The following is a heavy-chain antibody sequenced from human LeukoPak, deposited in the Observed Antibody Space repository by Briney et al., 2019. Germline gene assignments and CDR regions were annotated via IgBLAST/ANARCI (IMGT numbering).Heavy chain of an antibody. V-gene: IGHV3-23*01. CDR3: AKDRLGGPYFFHY. CDR1: GFTFSSYA. Sequence: GGSLRLSCAASGFTFSSYAMSWVRQAPGKGLEWVSAISGSGDITYYADSVKGRFTISRDNSKNTLYLQINSLRAEDTAVYFCAKDRLGGPYFFHYWGQGTLVTVSS. D-gene: IGHD3-16*01. J-gene: IGHJ4*02. CDR2: ISGSGDIT.